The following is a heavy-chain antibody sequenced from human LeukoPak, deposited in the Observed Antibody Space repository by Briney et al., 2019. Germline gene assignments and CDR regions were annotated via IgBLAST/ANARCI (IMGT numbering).Heavy chain of an antibody. CDR1: GFTFNSYN. Sequence: PGGSLRLSCVASGFTFNSYNMSWVRQAPGKGLEWISYISSNSGTIHYADSVRGRFTIYRDQARNSVFLQMNSLRADDTAVYYCARELVASFPLWGQGTLVAVSS. J-gene: IGHJ4*02. CDR2: ISSNSGTI. V-gene: IGHV3-48*01. CDR3: ARELVASFPL. D-gene: IGHD2-8*02.